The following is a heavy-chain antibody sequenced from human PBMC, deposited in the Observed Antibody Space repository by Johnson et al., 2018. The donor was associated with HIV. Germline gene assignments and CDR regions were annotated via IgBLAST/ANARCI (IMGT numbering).Heavy chain of an antibody. V-gene: IGHV3-15*01. CDR3: AREGLFSDAFDI. D-gene: IGHD3-3*01. CDR1: GFTFSHAW. CDR2: IKSKTDGGTT. J-gene: IGHJ3*02. Sequence: VQLVESGGGLVKPGGSLRLSCAASGFTFSHAWMSWVRQAPGKGLEWVGRIKSKTDGGTTDYAAPVKGRFTISRDDSKNTLYLQMNSLRAEDTAVYYCAREGLFSDAFDIWGQGTMVNVSS.